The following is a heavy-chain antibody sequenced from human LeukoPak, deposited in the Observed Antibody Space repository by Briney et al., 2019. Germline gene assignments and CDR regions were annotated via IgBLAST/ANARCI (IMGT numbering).Heavy chain of an antibody. CDR1: GAPISRDY. D-gene: IGHD2-8*01. Sequence: PSETLSLTCTVSGAPISRDYWSWIRQPPGKGLEWIGYIYYSGGTNYNPSLKSRVTISVDTSENQFSLKLSSVTAADTAVYYCAKGRYCTNRVCQYFDYGGQGTGVTVSS. J-gene: IGHJ4*02. CDR2: IYYSGGT. CDR3: AKGRYCTNRVCQYFDY. V-gene: IGHV4-59*01.